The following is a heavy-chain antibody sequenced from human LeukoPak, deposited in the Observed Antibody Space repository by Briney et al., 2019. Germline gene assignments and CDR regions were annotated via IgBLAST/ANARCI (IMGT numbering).Heavy chain of an antibody. CDR2: IYYSGST. D-gene: IGHD3-3*01. Sequence: PSETLSLTCTVSGGPISSYYWSWIRQPPGKGLEWIGYIYYSGSTNYNPSLKSRVTISVDTSKNQFSLKLSSVTAADTAVYYCARVYDFWSGYCTFDYWGQGTLVTVSS. J-gene: IGHJ4*02. CDR1: GGPISSYY. V-gene: IGHV4-59*01. CDR3: ARVYDFWSGYCTFDY.